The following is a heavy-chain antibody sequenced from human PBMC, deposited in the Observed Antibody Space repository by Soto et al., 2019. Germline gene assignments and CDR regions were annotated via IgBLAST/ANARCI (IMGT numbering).Heavy chain of an antibody. V-gene: IGHV4-39*01. D-gene: IGHD3-16*02. CDR2: IYYSGST. Sequence: SETLSLTCTVSGGSISSSSYYWGWIRQPPGKGLEWIGSIYYSGSTYYNPSLKSRVTISVDTSKNQFSLKLSSVTAADTAVYYCARQLMITFGGVIADDAFDIWSQGTMVTVSS. J-gene: IGHJ3*02. CDR1: GGSISSSSYY. CDR3: ARQLMITFGGVIADDAFDI.